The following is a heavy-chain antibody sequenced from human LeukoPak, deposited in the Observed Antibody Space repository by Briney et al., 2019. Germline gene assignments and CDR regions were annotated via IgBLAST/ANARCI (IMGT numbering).Heavy chain of an antibody. V-gene: IGHV3-23*01. CDR3: AKSRTVVVTAQFDY. D-gene: IGHD2-21*02. CDR1: GLTFSSYA. CDR2: ISGSGGST. Sequence: GGSLRLSWAASGLTFSSYAMSWVRRAPGKGLEWVSAISGSGGSTYYADSVKGRFTISRDNSKNTLYLQMNSLRAEDTAVYYCAKSRTVVVTAQFDYWGQGTLVTVSS. J-gene: IGHJ4*02.